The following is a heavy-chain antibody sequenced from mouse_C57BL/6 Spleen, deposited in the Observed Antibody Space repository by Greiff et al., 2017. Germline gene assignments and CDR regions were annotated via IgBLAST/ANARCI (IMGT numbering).Heavy chain of an antibody. CDR1: GYTFTSYW. D-gene: IGHD1-1*01. J-gene: IGHJ4*01. CDR3: ARRVTTVVDSKAMDY. V-gene: IGHV1-7*01. Sequence: QVQLKESGAELAKPGASVKLSCKASGYTFTSYWMHWVKQRPGQGLEWIGYINPSSGYTKYNQKFKDKDTLTADKSSSTAYMQLRSLPYEDSAVYYCARRVTTVVDSKAMDYGGQGTSVTVSS. CDR2: INPSSGYT.